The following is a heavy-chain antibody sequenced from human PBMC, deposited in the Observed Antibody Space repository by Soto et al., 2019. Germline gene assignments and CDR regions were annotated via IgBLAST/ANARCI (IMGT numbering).Heavy chain of an antibody. CDR1: GGTFSSYA. J-gene: IGHJ6*02. Sequence: ASVKVSCKASGGTFSSYAISWVRQAPGQGLEWMGGIIPILGTANYAQKFQGRVTITADESTSTAYMELSSLRSEDTAVYYCARDDNYSVWSSSSQGYYGMDVWGQGTTVTVSS. D-gene: IGHD6-6*01. CDR3: ARDDNYSVWSSSSQGYYGMDV. CDR2: IIPILGTA. V-gene: IGHV1-69*13.